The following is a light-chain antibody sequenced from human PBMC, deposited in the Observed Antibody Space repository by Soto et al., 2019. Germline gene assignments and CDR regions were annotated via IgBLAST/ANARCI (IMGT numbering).Light chain of an antibody. CDR3: MQGLRPMYT. V-gene: IGKV2-28*01. CDR1: QTLLHSNGYTY. CDR2: LGS. Sequence: EIAMTQSPLSLAVTPGEPASISCRSSQTLLHSNGYTYLDWYLQKPGQSPQLLIYLGSNRASGVPDRFRGSVSGTDFTLKISRVEAEDVGIFYCMQGLRPMYTFGQGTKLE. J-gene: IGKJ2*01.